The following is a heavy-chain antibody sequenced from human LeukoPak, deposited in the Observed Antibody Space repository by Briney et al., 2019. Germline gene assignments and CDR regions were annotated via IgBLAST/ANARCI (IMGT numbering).Heavy chain of an antibody. D-gene: IGHD5-18*01. V-gene: IGHV1-3*01. J-gene: IGHJ3*02. CDR3: ARVWGQLWSMGDAFDI. CDR2: INAGNGNT. Sequence: ASVKVSCKASGYTFTSYAMHWVRQAPGQRLEWMGWINAGNGNTKYSQKFQGRVTITRDTSASTAYMELSSLRSEDTAVYYCARVWGQLWSMGDAFDIWGQGTMVTVSS. CDR1: GYTFTSYA.